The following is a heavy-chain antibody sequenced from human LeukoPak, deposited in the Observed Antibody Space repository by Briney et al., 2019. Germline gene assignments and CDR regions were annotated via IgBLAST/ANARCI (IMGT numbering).Heavy chain of an antibody. D-gene: IGHD3-22*01. CDR3: ASSRYSSGYWGLIDY. Sequence: GASVKVSCKASGYTFTGYYMHWVRQAPGQGLEWMGIINPSGGSTSYAQKFQGRVTMTRDTSTSTVYMELSSLRSEDTAVYYCASSRYSSGYWGLIDYWGQGTLVTVSS. V-gene: IGHV1-46*01. CDR1: GYTFTGYY. J-gene: IGHJ4*02. CDR2: INPSGGST.